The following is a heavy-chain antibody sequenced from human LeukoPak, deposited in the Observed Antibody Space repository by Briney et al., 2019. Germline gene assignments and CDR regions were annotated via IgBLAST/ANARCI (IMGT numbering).Heavy chain of an antibody. Sequence: GGSLRLSCAASGFTVSSSYMSWVRQAPGKGLEWVSVIYSGGSTYYADSVKGRFTISRDNSKNTVYLQMNSLRAEDTAVYYCARFTYYDFWSGYLAFSRYGMDVWGQGTTVTVSS. CDR3: ARFTYYDFWSGYLAFSRYGMDV. D-gene: IGHD3-3*01. CDR2: IYSGGST. V-gene: IGHV3-53*01. CDR1: GFTVSSSY. J-gene: IGHJ6*02.